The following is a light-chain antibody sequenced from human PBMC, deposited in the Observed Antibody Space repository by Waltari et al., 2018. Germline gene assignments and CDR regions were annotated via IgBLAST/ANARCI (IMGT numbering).Light chain of an antibody. CDR1: SSNIESNT. CDR3: AAWDDSLNGPV. J-gene: IGLJ3*02. V-gene: IGLV1-44*01. CDR2: NNN. Sequence: QSVLTQPPSASGTPGQRVTISCSGSSSNIESNTVNWYRQLPGTAPKLLIYNNNLRPSGVPARFAGSKSGPSASLAISGLQSEDEADYYCAAWDDSLNGPVFGGGTKLTVL.